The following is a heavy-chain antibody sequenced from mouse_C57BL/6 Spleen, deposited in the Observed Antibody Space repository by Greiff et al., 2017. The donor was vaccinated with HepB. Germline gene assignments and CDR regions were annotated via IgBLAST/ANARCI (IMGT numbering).Heavy chain of an antibody. Sequence: DAKLVESGGGLVKPGGSLKLSCAASGFTFSSYTMSWVRQTPEKRLEWVATISGGGGNTYYPDSVKGRFTISRDNAKNTLYLQMSSLRSEDTALYYCARQVYYGSSYWYFDVWGTGTTVTVSS. CDR3: ARQVYYGSSYWYFDV. J-gene: IGHJ1*03. D-gene: IGHD1-1*01. V-gene: IGHV5-9*01. CDR2: ISGGGGNT. CDR1: GFTFSSYT.